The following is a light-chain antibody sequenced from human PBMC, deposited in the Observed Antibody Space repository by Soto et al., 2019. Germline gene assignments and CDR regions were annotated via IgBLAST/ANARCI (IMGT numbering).Light chain of an antibody. V-gene: IGLV2-14*01. CDR3: ISYTSDDVRYV. CDR1: NSDVGIYDF. J-gene: IGLJ1*01. CDR2: EVS. Sequence: SVLTQLASVSGTPGQSITISCTGSNSDVGIYDFVSWYQHHPGRAPKLIVSEVSHRPSGVSNRFSGSKSGNTASLTISGLQSEDEADYYCISYTSDDVRYVFGTGTRSPS.